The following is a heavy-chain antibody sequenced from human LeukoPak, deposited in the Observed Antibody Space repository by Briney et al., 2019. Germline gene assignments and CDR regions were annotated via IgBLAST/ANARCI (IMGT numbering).Heavy chain of an antibody. CDR1: GGSISSGSYY. CDR3: ARDRYCSGGSCYDY. CDR2: IYTSGST. V-gene: IGHV4-61*02. J-gene: IGHJ4*02. Sequence: SETLSLTCTVSGGSISSGSYYWSWIRQPAGKGLEWIGRIYTSGSTNYNPSLKSRVTISVDTSKNQFSLKLSSVTAAGTAVYYCARDRYCSGGSCYDYWGQGTLVTVSS. D-gene: IGHD2-15*01.